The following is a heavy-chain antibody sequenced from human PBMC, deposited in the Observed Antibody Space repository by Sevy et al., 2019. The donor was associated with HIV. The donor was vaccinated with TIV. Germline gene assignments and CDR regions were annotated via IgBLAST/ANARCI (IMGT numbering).Heavy chain of an antibody. Sequence: GGSLRLSCVASGFTSPIYSVLWVRQAPGKGLEWLTLISYDGNYKYYADSVKGRFTISRDNSNNILYLQMSSLRVEDTAIYFCARVAVEYCTNDCYHRFDHWGLGTLVTVSS. D-gene: IGHD2-8*01. J-gene: IGHJ4*02. V-gene: IGHV3-30*04. CDR1: GFTSPIYS. CDR2: ISYDGNYK. CDR3: ARVAVEYCTNDCYHRFDH.